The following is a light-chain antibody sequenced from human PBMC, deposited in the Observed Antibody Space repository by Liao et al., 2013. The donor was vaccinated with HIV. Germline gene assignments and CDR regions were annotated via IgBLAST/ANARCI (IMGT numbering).Light chain of an antibody. CDR3: QVWDRSSGHRV. CDR2: YDR. CDR1: NIGSKS. V-gene: IGLV3-21*04. J-gene: IGLJ3*02. Sequence: SYVLTQTPSVSVAPGKTATVTCGGSNIGSKSVHWYQQKAGQAPLLVIYYDRDRPSGIPERFSGSNSGHTATLNISRVEAGDEADYYCQVWDRSSGHRVFGGGTKLTVL.